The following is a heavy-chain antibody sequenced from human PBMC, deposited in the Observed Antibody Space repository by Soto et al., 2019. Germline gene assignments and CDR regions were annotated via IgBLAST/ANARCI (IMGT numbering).Heavy chain of an antibody. Sequence: QVQLVQSGAEVKKPGASVKVSCKASGYTFTSYDIKWVRQATGQGLEWMGWMNPSTGSTGFAQKFQGRVTMISNTSSSTAYLELSSLTCEDTAVYYCARGRLVAGTVDYWGQGTLVTVSS. D-gene: IGHD6-19*01. CDR3: ARGRLVAGTVDY. V-gene: IGHV1-8*01. CDR1: GYTFTSYD. J-gene: IGHJ4*02. CDR2: MNPSTGST.